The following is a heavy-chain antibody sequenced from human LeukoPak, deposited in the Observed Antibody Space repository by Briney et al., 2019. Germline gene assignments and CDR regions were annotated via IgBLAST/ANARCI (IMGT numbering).Heavy chain of an antibody. D-gene: IGHD6-19*01. V-gene: IGHV3-7*01. J-gene: IGHJ6*03. CDR1: GFTFSSYW. CDR2: IKQDGSEK. CDR3: AREGSDWNYYYYMDV. Sequence: GGSLRLSCAASGFTFSSYWMSWVRQAPGKGLEWEANIKQDGSEKYYVDSVKGRFTISRDNAKNSLYLQMNSLRAEDTAVYYCAREGSDWNYYYYMDVWGKGTTVTISS.